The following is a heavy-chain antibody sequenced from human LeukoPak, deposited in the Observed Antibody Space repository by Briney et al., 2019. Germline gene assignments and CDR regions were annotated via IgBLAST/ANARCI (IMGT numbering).Heavy chain of an antibody. J-gene: IGHJ4*02. D-gene: IGHD6-19*01. V-gene: IGHV1-24*01. CDR2: FDPEDGET. CDR3: ATVAQARYSSGRDAYYFDY. CDR1: GYTLTELS. Sequence: GASVKVSCKVSGYTLTELSMHWVRQAPGKGLEWMGGFDPEDGETIYAQKFQGRVTMTEDTSTDTAYMELSSPRSEDTAVYYCATVAQARYSSGRDAYYFDYWGQGTLVTVSS.